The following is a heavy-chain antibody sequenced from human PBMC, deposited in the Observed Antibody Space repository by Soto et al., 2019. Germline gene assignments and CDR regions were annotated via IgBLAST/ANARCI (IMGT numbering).Heavy chain of an antibody. Sequence: QVQLVQSGAEVEKPGASVKVSCQASGYNFNTYDINWVRQATGQGLEWMGWMSPSSGNTGYAQKFQGRVTMTRDTSVSTAYMELNSRTSDDTAVYYCARGITQRYDYWGQEPRSPSLQ. CDR1: GYNFNTYD. CDR2: MSPSSGNT. CDR3: ARGITQRYDY. D-gene: IGHD1-20*01. V-gene: IGHV1-8*02. J-gene: IGHJ4*01.